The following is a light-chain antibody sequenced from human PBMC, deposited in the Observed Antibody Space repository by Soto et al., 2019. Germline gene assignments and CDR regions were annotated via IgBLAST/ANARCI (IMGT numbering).Light chain of an antibody. V-gene: IGKV3-20*01. CDR3: QQYVSSPLT. J-gene: IGKJ4*01. CDR2: GAS. CDR1: QSVSSSY. Sequence: EIVLTQSPGTLSLSPGERATLSCRASQSVSSSYLAWYQQKPGQAPRLLIYGASSRATGIPDRFSGSGSGTDFTLTISRLEAEDFAVYYCQQYVSSPLTFGGGTKVEIK.